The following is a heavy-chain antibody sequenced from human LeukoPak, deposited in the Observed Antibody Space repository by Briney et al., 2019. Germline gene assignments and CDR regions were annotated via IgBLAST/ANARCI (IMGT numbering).Heavy chain of an antibody. CDR3: ARHVRYCTNGVCYTYDYHFYMDV. J-gene: IGHJ6*03. V-gene: IGHV4-39*01. CDR2: IFYSGST. D-gene: IGHD2-8*01. CDR1: GFTFSSYSMN. Sequence: GSLRLSCAASGFTFSSYSMNWVRQAPGKGLEWIGSIFYSGSTYYNPSLKSRVTISVDTSKNQFSLKLSSVTAADTAVYYCARHVRYCTNGVCYTYDYHFYMDVWGKGTTVTVSS.